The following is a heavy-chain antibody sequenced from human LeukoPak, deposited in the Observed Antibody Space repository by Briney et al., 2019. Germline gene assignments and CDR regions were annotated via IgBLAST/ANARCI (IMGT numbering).Heavy chain of an antibody. D-gene: IGHD2-15*01. CDR1: GFTFSSFW. CDR2: IKQDGSEK. CDR3: AREGYCSGGSCYDPFGY. J-gene: IGHJ4*02. Sequence: GSLRLSCAAFGFTFSSFWMSWVRQAPGKGLEWVANIKQDGSEKYYGDSVKGRFTISRDKAKNSLYMQMNSLRAEDTAVYYCAREGYCSGGSCYDPFGYWGQGTLVTVSS. V-gene: IGHV3-7*01.